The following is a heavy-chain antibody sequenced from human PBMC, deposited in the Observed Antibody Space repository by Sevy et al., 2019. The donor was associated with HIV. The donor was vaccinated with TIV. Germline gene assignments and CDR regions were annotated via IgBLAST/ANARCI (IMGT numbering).Heavy chain of an antibody. D-gene: IGHD6-19*01. Sequence: GESLKISCNASGYSFTSSWIGWVRQMPGKGLEWMGIIYTTDSDARYSPSFEGQVTISVDKSIGTAYLQWSSLKASDAALYYCARRGAGGGWYHFDYWGQGTLVTVSS. V-gene: IGHV5-51*01. CDR3: ARRGAGGGWYHFDY. J-gene: IGHJ4*02. CDR1: GYSFTSSW. CDR2: IYTTDSDA.